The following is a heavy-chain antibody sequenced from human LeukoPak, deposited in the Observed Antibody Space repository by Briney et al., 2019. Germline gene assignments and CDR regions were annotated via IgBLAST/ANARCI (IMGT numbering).Heavy chain of an antibody. CDR2: IYASGIT. D-gene: IGHD6-13*01. J-gene: IGHJ4*02. CDR1: GGSISNYY. CDR3: AGETAAGTFDY. V-gene: IGHV4-4*07. Sequence: PSETLSLTCTVTGGSISNYYWSWIRQPAGKGLEWIGRIYASGITNHNPSLKSRVTMSVDTSKNQFSLKLSSVTAADTAVYYCAGETAAGTFDYWGQGTLVTVSS.